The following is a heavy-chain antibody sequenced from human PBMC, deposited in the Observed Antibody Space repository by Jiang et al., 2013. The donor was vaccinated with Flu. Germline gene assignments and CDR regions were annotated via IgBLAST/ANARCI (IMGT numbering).Heavy chain of an antibody. D-gene: IGHD3-10*01. Sequence: PSETQSLACTVSGASFSGDNSYWGWIRQPPGKGLEWIGSIYYSGSTYYNPSLKSRVTISLDTSKKQFSLKLSSVTAADTAVYYCASQHWDHGSGSYYMNHWGQGTLVTVSS. CDR2: IYYSGST. J-gene: IGHJ5*02. V-gene: IGHV4-39*07. CDR1: GASFSGDNSY. CDR3: ASQHWDHGSGSYYMNH.